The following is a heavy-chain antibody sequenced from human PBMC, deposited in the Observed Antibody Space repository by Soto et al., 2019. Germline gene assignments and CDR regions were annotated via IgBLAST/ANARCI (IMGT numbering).Heavy chain of an antibody. J-gene: IGHJ6*02. Sequence: SVKVSCKASGGTFSSYAISWVRQAPGQGLEWMGGIIPTFGTANYAQKFQGRVTITADESTSTAYMELSSLRSEDTAVYYCARAFGDYYYYYGMDVWGQGTKVTVS. CDR1: GGTFSSYA. V-gene: IGHV1-69*13. CDR2: IIPTFGTA. D-gene: IGHD4-17*01. CDR3: ARAFGDYYYYYGMDV.